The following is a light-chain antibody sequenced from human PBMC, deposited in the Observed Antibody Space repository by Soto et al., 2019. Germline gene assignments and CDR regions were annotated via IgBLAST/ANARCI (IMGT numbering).Light chain of an antibody. V-gene: IGLV2-14*01. CDR3: SAYTSSSPRPHV. CDR1: TSAVIAYNY. CDR2: EVT. Sequence: QSLLCQLSSASGAPGQSYSNSCTGTTSAVIAYNYVSCYQQNPGKAPKLMIYEVTNRPSGVSNRFSRSKPGNKASLTISGLQAEEESDYYCSAYTSSSPRPHVFGTGTRSP. J-gene: IGLJ1*01.